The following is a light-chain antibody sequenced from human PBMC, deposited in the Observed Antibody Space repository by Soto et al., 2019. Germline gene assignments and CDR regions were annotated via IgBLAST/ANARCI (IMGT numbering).Light chain of an antibody. CDR3: KQYNNSWP. CDR1: QSIISSN. CDR2: GAS. J-gene: IGKJ1*01. V-gene: IGKV3D-15*01. Sequence: IVMTQSPFTLSLSAGERATLSCSRSQSIISSNLAWYQQKPGQAPRLLIYGASTRATGIPARFSGSGSGTEFTLTVSSLQSEDFAVYYCKQYNNSWPSGQVAEVDIK.